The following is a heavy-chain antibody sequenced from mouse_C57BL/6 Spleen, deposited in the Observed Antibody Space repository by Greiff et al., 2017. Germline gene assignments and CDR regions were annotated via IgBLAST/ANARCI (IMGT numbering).Heavy chain of an antibody. J-gene: IGHJ1*03. CDR1: GYAFSSYW. Sequence: QVQLQQSGAELVKPGASVKISCKASGYAFSSYWMNWVKQRPGKGLEWIGQLYPGDGDTNYNGKFKGKATLTADKSSSPAYMQLSSLTSEDSAVYFRARGVTTAWYFDVWGTGTTVTVSS. V-gene: IGHV1-80*01. D-gene: IGHD2-13*01. CDR2: LYPGDGDT. CDR3: ARGVTTAWYFDV.